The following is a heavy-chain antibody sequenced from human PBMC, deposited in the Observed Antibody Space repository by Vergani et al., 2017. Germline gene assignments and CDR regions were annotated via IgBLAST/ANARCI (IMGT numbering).Heavy chain of an antibody. Sequence: QVQLQVSGPGLVKPSETLSLTCTVSGGSISSYYWSWIRQPPGKGLEWIGYIYYSGSTNYNPSLKSRVTISVDTSKNQFSLKLSSVTAADTAVYYCARATHYYDSSGPTYYFDDWGQGTLVTVSS. CDR1: GGSISSYY. V-gene: IGHV4-59*01. CDR2: IYYSGST. D-gene: IGHD3-22*01. J-gene: IGHJ4*02. CDR3: ARATHYYDSSGPTYYFDD.